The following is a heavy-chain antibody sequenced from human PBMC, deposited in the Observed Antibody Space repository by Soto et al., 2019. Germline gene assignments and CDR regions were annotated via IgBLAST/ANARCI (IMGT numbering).Heavy chain of an antibody. V-gene: IGHV1-46*01. CDR3: AREENCSDGICYSEYFLR. CDR2: VNPSGGST. CDR1: GYIFTAYS. J-gene: IGHJ1*01. Sequence: QVPLVQSGAEVKKPGASVKVSCKASGYIFTAYSMHWVRQAPGQGLEWMGVVNPSGGSTNYAQKFQGRITMTRDTSTSTVYMELGGLRSEDTAVYYCAREENCSDGICYSEYFLRWGQGTLVTVSS. D-gene: IGHD2-15*01.